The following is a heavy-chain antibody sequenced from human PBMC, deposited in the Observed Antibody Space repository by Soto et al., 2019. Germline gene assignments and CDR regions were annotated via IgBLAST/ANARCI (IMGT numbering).Heavy chain of an antibody. Sequence: SETLSLTCTVSGYSIRSGSYWGWIRQPPGEGPEWIASIYHGGTTFYNPSLKSRISISVDTSKNQFSLRLTSVTAADTATYYCARVHVMAVAGSTFDYWGPGTLVTVSS. CDR3: ARVHVMAVAGSTFDY. CDR2: IYHGGTT. J-gene: IGHJ4*03. V-gene: IGHV4-38-2*02. D-gene: IGHD6-19*01. CDR1: GYSIRSGSY.